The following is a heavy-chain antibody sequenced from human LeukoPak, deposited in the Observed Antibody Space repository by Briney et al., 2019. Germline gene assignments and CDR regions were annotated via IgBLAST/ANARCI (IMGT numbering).Heavy chain of an antibody. J-gene: IGHJ4*02. Sequence: GGSLRLSCAASGFTFRNAWMSWVRQAPGKGLEWVAVISYDGSNKYYADSVKGRFTISRDNSKNTLYLQMNSLRAEDTAVYYCAKEHGDYRGMGYWGQGTLVTVSS. CDR3: AKEHGDYRGMGY. CDR1: GFTFRNAW. D-gene: IGHD4-17*01. CDR2: ISYDGSNK. V-gene: IGHV3-30*18.